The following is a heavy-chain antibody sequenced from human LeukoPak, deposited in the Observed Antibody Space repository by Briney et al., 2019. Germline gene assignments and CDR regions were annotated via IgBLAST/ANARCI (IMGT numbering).Heavy chain of an antibody. CDR3: ARDRPTDYYDSSGYYYD. Sequence: AVKVSCKSAGGTFSSYAISWVRRAPGQGLEWMGGIIPIFGTANYAQKFQGRGTITTDESTSTAYMELSSLRSEHTAVYYCARDRPTDYYDSSGYYYDWGQGTLVTVSS. CDR2: IIPIFGTA. CDR1: GGTFSSYA. V-gene: IGHV1-69*05. D-gene: IGHD3-22*01. J-gene: IGHJ4*02.